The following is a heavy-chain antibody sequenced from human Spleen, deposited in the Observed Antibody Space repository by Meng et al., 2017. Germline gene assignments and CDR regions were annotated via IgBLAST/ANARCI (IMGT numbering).Heavy chain of an antibody. J-gene: IGHJ6*02. CDR3: AREPRSTENGEDYYYDMDV. D-gene: IGHD2-2*01. V-gene: IGHV3-21*01. Sequence: GESLKISCTASGFTFSTYSMNWVRQAPGKGLEWVSSISSSSSYIYYADSVKGRFTISRDNARNSLYLQMNSLRAGDTAVYYCAREPRSTENGEDYYYDMDVWGQGTTVTVSS. CDR1: GFTFSTYS. CDR2: ISSSSSYI.